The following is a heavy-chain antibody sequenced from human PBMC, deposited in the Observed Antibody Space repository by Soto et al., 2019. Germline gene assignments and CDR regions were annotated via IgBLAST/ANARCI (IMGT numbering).Heavy chain of an antibody. V-gene: IGHV3-23*01. CDR2: ISGSGGST. D-gene: IGHD3-22*01. Sequence: PGGSLRLSCAASGFTFGSYAMSWVRQAPGKGLEWVSAISGSGGSTYYADSVKGRFTISRDNSKNTLYLQMNSLRAEDTAVYYCAKLDSYYDSSGSPHAFDIWGQGTMVTVSS. J-gene: IGHJ3*02. CDR1: GFTFGSYA. CDR3: AKLDSYYDSSGSPHAFDI.